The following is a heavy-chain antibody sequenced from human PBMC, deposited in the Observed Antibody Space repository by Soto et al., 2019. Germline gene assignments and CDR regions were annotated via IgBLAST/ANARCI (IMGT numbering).Heavy chain of an antibody. CDR1: GGTFSSYA. CDR2: IIPIFGTA. V-gene: IGHV1-69*13. D-gene: IGHD3-22*01. CDR3: ARDQGGYDSSEYYYYGMDV. J-gene: IGHJ6*02. Sequence: SVKVSCKASGGTFSSYAISWVRQAPGQGLEWMGGIIPIFGTANYAQKFQGRVTITADGSTSTAYMELSSLRSEDTAVYYCARDQGGYDSSEYYYYGMDVWGQGTTVTVSS.